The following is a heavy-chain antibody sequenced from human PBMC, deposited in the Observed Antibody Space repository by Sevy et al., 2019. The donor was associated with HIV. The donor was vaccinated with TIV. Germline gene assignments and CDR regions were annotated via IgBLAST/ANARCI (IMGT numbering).Heavy chain of an antibody. CDR1: GFDFSIYS. CDR2: LSFGCGRI. Sequence: GGSLRLSCAASGFDFSIYSMSWVRQAPGKGLEWVSTLSFGCGRINYADSVKGRFTISRDNSKSSVYLQMNNMRVEDTAVYYCAREGCTKPHDYWGQGTLVTVSS. D-gene: IGHD2-8*01. CDR3: AREGCTKPHDY. J-gene: IGHJ4*02. V-gene: IGHV3-23*01.